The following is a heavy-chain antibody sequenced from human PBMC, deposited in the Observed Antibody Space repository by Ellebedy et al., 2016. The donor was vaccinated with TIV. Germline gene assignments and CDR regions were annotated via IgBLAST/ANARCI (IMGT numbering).Heavy chain of an antibody. CDR1: GGTFSSYA. Sequence: ASVKVSCKASGGTFSSYAISWVRQAPGQGLEWMGGIIPIFGTANYAQKFQGRVTITADESTSTAYMELSSLRSEDTAVYYCARDPGGGGDYGDNWFDPWGRGTVVTVSS. D-gene: IGHD4-17*01. CDR3: ARDPGGGGDYGDNWFDP. J-gene: IGHJ5*02. V-gene: IGHV1-69*13. CDR2: IIPIFGTA.